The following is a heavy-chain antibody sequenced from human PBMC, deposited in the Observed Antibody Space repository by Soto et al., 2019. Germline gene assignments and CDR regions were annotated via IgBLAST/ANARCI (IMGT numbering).Heavy chain of an antibody. J-gene: IGHJ4*02. Sequence: GSLRLSCAASGFTFSSYSMSWVRQAPGRGLEWVSAINPGGGTTYYVDSVKGRFTISRDNSKNTLYLQMNSLRAADTAIYYCAKDTYTSIYFINFDYWGQGALVTVSS. CDR3: AKDTYTSIYFINFDY. CDR1: GFTFSSYS. CDR2: INPGGGTT. D-gene: IGHD6-13*01. V-gene: IGHV3-23*01.